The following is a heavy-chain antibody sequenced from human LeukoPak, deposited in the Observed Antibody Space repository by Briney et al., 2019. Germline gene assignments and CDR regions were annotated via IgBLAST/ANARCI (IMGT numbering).Heavy chain of an antibody. CDR1: EFTFRNYW. J-gene: IGHJ4*02. D-gene: IGHD6-19*01. CDR3: ARKSSAVAGPFDY. Sequence: PGGSLRLSCAASEFTFRNYWMTWVRQAPGKGLEWVANIKQDGSEKYYVDSVKGRFTISRDNAKNSLYLQMNSLRAEDTAVYYCARKSSAVAGPFDYWGQGTLVTVSS. V-gene: IGHV3-7*01. CDR2: IKQDGSEK.